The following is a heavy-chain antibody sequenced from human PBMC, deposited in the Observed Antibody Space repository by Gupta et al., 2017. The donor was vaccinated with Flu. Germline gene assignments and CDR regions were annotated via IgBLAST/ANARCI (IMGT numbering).Heavy chain of an antibody. CDR2: IWYDGSNK. CDR3: ARARRHDAFDI. CDR1: GFTFSSYG. J-gene: IGHJ3*02. Sequence: QVQLVESGGGVVQPGRSLRLSCAASGFTFSSYGMHWVRQAPGKGLEWVAVIWYDGSNKYEADSVKGRFTIARDNCKNTRDMQMNSLRAEDTAVYYCARARRHDAFDIWGQGTMVTVSS. V-gene: IGHV3-33*01.